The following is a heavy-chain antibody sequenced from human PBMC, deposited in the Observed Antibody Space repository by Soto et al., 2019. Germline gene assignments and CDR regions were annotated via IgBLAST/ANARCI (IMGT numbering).Heavy chain of an antibody. CDR2: IIPIFGTA. Sequence: QVQLVQSGAEVKKPGSSMKVSCKSSGGTFSSYAISWVRQAPGQGLEWMGGIIPIFGTANYAQKFQGRVTITADESTSTAYMELSSLRSEDTAVYYCVRESRYCSGGSCYFLPGIDYWGQGTLVTVSS. V-gene: IGHV1-69*12. J-gene: IGHJ4*02. CDR1: GGTFSSYA. CDR3: VRESRYCSGGSCYFLPGIDY. D-gene: IGHD2-15*01.